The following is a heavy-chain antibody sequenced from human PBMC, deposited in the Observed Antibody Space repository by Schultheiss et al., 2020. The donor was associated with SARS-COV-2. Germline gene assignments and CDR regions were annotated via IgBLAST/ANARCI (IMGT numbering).Heavy chain of an antibody. J-gene: IGHJ6*03. V-gene: IGHV3-48*04. D-gene: IGHD5-24*01. Sequence: GGSLRLSCAASGFTFSSYAMHWVRQAPGKGLEWVSYISSSSSTIYYADSVKGRFTISRDNAKNSLYLQMNSLRAEDTAVYYCARAYKMYYYYYYYMDVWGKGTTVTVSS. CDR1: GFTFSSYA. CDR2: ISSSSSTI. CDR3: ARAYKMYYYYYYYMDV.